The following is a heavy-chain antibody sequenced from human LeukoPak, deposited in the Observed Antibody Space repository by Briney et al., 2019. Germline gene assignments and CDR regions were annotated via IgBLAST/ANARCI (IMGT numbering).Heavy chain of an antibody. D-gene: IGHD6-19*01. CDR1: GFTFSSYG. CDR3: ARDQQWLVGMSRKNYYYYYGMDV. J-gene: IGHJ6*02. Sequence: GGSLRLSCAASGFTFSSYGMHWVRQAPGKGLEWVAVIWYDGSNKYYADSVKGRFTISRDNSKNTLYLQMNSLRAEDTAVYYCARDQQWLVGMSRKNYYYYYGMDVWGQGTTVTVSS. V-gene: IGHV3-33*01. CDR2: IWYDGSNK.